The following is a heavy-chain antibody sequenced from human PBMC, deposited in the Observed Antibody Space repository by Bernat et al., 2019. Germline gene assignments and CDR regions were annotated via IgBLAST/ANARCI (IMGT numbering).Heavy chain of an antibody. V-gene: IGHV3-21*01. CDR1: GFTFSSYS. D-gene: IGHD3-3*01. CDR2: ISSSSSYI. CDR3: ARGDTAGVTMTLSYAFDI. J-gene: IGHJ3*02. Sequence: EVQLVESGGGLVKPGGSLRLSCAASGFTFSSYSMNWARLAPGKGLDWVSSISSSSSYIYYADSVKGRLTISRDNAKNSLYLQMNSLRAEDTAVYYCARGDTAGVTMTLSYAFDIWGQGTMVTVSS.